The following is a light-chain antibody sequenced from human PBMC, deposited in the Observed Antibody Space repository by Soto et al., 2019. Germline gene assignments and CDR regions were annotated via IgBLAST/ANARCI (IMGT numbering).Light chain of an antibody. CDR2: GAS. Sequence: EIVLTQSPATLSLSPGERATLSCRASQSVSSYLAWYQQKPGQAPRLLLYGASSRATGIPDRFTGSGSGTDYTLTISRLEPEDFAVYYCQQYGSSPPWTFGQGTKV. CDR1: QSVSSY. V-gene: IGKV3-20*01. CDR3: QQYGSSPPWT. J-gene: IGKJ1*01.